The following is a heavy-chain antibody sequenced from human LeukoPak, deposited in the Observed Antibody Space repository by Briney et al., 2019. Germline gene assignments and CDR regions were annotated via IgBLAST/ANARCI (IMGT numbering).Heavy chain of an antibody. CDR1: GFTFTDHY. CDR3: ARLVGLSTTASY. D-gene: IGHD5/OR15-5a*01. Sequence: ASVKVSCKSSGFTFTDHYIHWVRQAPGQGLEWMGWINPTSGGTNYAQKFQDRVTMTRDTSINTAYMELSRLTSDDTAVYYCARLVGLSTTASYWGQGTLVIASS. V-gene: IGHV1-2*02. J-gene: IGHJ4*02. CDR2: INPTSGGT.